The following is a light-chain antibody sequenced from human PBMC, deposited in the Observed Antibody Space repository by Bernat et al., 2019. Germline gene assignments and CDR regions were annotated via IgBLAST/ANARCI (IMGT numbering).Light chain of an antibody. CDR3: SAWDDSLTSHV. J-gene: IGLJ1*01. V-gene: IGLV1-44*01. Sequence: QSVLTQPPSASGTPGQRVTISCSGRSSNIGSNTVNWYQQLPGTAPKLLMYNNNQRPSGVPDRFSASKSGTSASLAISGLQSEDEAEYYCSAWDDSLTSHVFGTGTKVTVL. CDR1: SSNIGSNT. CDR2: NNN.